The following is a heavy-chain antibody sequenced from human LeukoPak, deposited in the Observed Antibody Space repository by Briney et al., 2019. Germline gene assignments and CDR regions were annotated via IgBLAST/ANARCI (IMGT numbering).Heavy chain of an antibody. CDR2: IYYSGST. CDR1: GGSISSYL. J-gene: IGHJ4*02. D-gene: IGHD5-12*01. Sequence: PSETLSLTCTVSGGSISSYLWSWIRQPPGKGLEWIGYIYYSGSTNYNPSLKSRVTISVDTSKNQFSLKLSSVTAADTAVYYCARDRLGYIGYGHYFDYWGQGTLVTVSS. V-gene: IGHV4-59*01. CDR3: ARDRLGYIGYGHYFDY.